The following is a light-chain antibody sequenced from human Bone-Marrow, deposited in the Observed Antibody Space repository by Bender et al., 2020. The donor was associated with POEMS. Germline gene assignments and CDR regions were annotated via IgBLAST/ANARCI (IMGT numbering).Light chain of an antibody. CDR1: SSDIGDYKY. J-gene: IGLJ2*01. CDR2: DVG. Sequence: QSALTQPASVSGSPGQSITISCTGTSSDIGDYKYEYVSWYQQHPGKAPKLIIYDVGNRPSGVSNRFSAPKSGDTASLTISGLQAEDEADYYCSSYRSSGTHVVFGGGTKLTVL. V-gene: IGLV2-14*03. CDR3: SSYRSSGTHVV.